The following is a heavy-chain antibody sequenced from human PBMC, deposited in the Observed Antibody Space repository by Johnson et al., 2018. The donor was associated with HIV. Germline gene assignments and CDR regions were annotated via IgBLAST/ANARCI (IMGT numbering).Heavy chain of an antibody. V-gene: IGHV3-30*18. CDR3: AKEEGLRRELFADDAFDI. J-gene: IGHJ3*02. Sequence: QVQLVESGGGVVQPGGSLRLSCAASGFTFSSYVMTWVRQAPGKGLEWVAVISYDGSNKYYADSVKGRFTISRDNSKNTLYLQMNSLRAEDTAVYYCAKEEGLRRELFADDAFDIWGQGTMVTVSS. CDR1: GFTFSSYV. CDR2: ISYDGSNK. D-gene: IGHD4-23*01.